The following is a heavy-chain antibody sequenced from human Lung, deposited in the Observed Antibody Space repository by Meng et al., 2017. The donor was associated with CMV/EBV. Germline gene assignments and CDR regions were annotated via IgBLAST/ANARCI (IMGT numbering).Heavy chain of an antibody. CDR2: IYYTGNT. D-gene: IGHD4-17*01. J-gene: IGHJ4*02. CDR3: ARGGAGIGDAGDHFDY. V-gene: IGHV4-30-4*08. CDR1: GGLISGGDYY. Sequence: VQASVWGPGMVKPSKTLSLTGTVSGGLISGGDYYWTWIRQPPGKGLEWIGYIYYTGNTYYNPSLKSRVTISVDTSKNQFSLRLSSVTAADTAVYYCARGGAGIGDAGDHFDYWGQGTLVTVSS.